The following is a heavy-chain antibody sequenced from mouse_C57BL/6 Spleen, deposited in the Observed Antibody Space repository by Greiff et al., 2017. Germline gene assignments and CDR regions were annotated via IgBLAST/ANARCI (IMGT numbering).Heavy chain of an antibody. V-gene: IGHV3-6*01. D-gene: IGHD2-4*01. CDR2: ISYDGSN. CDR3: ARADYDVGAMDY. CDR1: GYSITSGYY. J-gene: IGHJ4*01. Sequence: EVQVVESGPGLVKPSQSLSLTCSVTGYSITSGYYWNWIRQFPGNKLEWMGYISYDGSNNYNPSLKNRISITRDTSKNQFFLKLNSVTTEDTATYYCARADYDVGAMDYWGQGTSVTVSS.